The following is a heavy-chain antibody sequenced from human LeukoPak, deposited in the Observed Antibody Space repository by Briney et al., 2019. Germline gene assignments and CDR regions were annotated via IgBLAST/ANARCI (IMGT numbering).Heavy chain of an antibody. CDR3: ARSTVTTAWFDP. V-gene: IGHV4-39*01. CDR1: GGSISSSSYY. Sequence: PSETLSLTCTVSGGSISSSSYYWGWIRQPPGKGLECIGSIYYSGSTYYNPSLKSRVTISVDTSKNQFSLNLSSVTAADTAVYYCARSTVTTAWFDPWGQGTLVTVSS. J-gene: IGHJ5*02. CDR2: IYYSGST. D-gene: IGHD4-17*01.